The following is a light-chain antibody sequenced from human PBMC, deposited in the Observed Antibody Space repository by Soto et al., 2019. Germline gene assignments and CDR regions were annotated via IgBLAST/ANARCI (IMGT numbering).Light chain of an antibody. Sequence: QSVLAQPASVSGSPGQSITISCTGTSSDIGAYTLVSWYQQHPGKAPKIINYDVTQRPSGISNRFSGSKSGNTASLTISGLQAEDEADYYCCSYAGSPFVFGTGTKVTVL. CDR2: DVT. CDR1: SSDIGAYTL. V-gene: IGLV2-23*02. J-gene: IGLJ1*01. CDR3: CSYAGSPFV.